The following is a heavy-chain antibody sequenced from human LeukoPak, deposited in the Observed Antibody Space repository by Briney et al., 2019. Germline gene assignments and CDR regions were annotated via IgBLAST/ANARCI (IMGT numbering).Heavy chain of an antibody. CDR1: GFTFSSYA. Sequence: PGGSLRLSCAASGFTFSSYAMSWVRQAPGKGLEWVSAISGSGGSTYYADSVKGRFTISRDNSKNTLYLQMNSLRAEDTAVYYCAKGCTGTTLEMGRPHYYYYYYGMDVWGQGTTVTVSS. V-gene: IGHV3-23*01. D-gene: IGHD1-1*01. CDR3: AKGCTGTTLEMGRPHYYYYYYGMDV. J-gene: IGHJ6*02. CDR2: ISGSGGST.